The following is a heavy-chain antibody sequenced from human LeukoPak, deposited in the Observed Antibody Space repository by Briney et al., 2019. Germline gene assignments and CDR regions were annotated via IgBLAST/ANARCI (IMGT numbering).Heavy chain of an antibody. CDR3: ARAYYYDNAFDI. J-gene: IGHJ3*02. D-gene: IGHD3-22*01. Sequence: PSETLSLTCTVSGGSISSYYWSWIRQPPGKGLEWIGYIYYSGSTNYNPSLKSRVTISVDTSKNQFSLKLSSVTAADTAVYYCARAYYYDNAFDIWGQGTMVTVSS. V-gene: IGHV4-59*01. CDR1: GGSISSYY. CDR2: IYYSGST.